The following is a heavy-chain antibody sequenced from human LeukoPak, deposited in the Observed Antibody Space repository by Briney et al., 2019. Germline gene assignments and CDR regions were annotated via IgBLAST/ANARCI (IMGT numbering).Heavy chain of an antibody. CDR3: ARATTLWFGESATENDY. J-gene: IGHJ4*02. Sequence: PGGSLRLSCAASGFTFSSYSMNWVRQAPGKGLEWVANIKQDGSEKYYVDSVKGRFTISRDNAKNSLYLQMNSLRAEDTAVYYCARATTLWFGESATENDYWGQGTLVTVSS. D-gene: IGHD3-10*01. CDR1: GFTFSSYS. CDR2: IKQDGSEK. V-gene: IGHV3-7*01.